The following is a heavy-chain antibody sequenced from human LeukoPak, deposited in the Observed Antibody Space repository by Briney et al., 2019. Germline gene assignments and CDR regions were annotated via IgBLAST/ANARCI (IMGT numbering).Heavy chain of an antibody. V-gene: IGHV4-30-4*01. CDR3: ARAKGLALYYYDSSGLLDY. D-gene: IGHD3-22*01. CDR1: GGSISSGDYY. J-gene: IGHJ4*02. CDR2: IYYSGST. Sequence: SETLSLTCTVSGGSISSGDYYWSWIRQPPGKGLEWIGYIYYSGSTYYNPSLKSRVTISVDTSKNQFSLKLSSVTAADAAVYYCARAKGLALYYYDSSGLLDYWGQGTLVTVSS.